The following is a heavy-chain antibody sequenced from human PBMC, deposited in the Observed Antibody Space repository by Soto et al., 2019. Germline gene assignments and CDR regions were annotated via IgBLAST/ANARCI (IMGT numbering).Heavy chain of an antibody. CDR2: FDPDQTET. J-gene: IGHJ5*02. V-gene: IGHV1-24*01. CDR1: GYTLNELA. CDR3: TTYHGHYNCDH. D-gene: IGHD1-1*01. Sequence: VQLVQSGAEVNQPGGSVKGSCKVSGYTLNELAMNWVREATGEVLEWLGGFDPDQTETIYAQHFQGRVTMTEDTATDTFYMELSTLRSEDTALYFCTTYHGHYNCDHWGQGTPVTVSS.